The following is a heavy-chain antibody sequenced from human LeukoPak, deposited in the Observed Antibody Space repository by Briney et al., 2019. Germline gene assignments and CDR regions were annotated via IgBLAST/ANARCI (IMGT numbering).Heavy chain of an antibody. CDR2: ISVSGGST. Sequence: GSLRLSCAASGFTFSSYAMSWVRHARGQGLDWVSAISVSGGSTYYADSVKGRFTISRDNSKNTLYLQMNSLRAEDTAVYYCAKDGWRVHDYWGQGTLVTVSS. CDR1: GFTFSSYA. D-gene: IGHD6-19*01. V-gene: IGHV3-23*01. CDR3: AKDGWRVHDY. J-gene: IGHJ4*02.